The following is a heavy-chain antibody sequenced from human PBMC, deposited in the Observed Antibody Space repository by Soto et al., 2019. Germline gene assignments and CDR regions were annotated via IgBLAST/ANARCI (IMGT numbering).Heavy chain of an antibody. J-gene: IGHJ6*02. CDR3: ARDYFDSSGLYGMDL. D-gene: IGHD3-22*01. CDR2: INPDTDDT. V-gene: IGHV1-2*02. CDR1: GYTFIDYY. Sequence: QLLQSGAEVRKPGASVKVSCKASGYTFIDYYIHWVRQAPGQGLEWMGWINPDTDDTHYAQKFQGRLIMTRDMSINTVYMELSRLTSDDTAVYYCARDYFDSSGLYGMDLWGQGTTVTVSS.